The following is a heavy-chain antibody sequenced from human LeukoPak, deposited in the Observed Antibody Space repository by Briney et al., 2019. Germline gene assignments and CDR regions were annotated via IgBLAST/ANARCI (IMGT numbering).Heavy chain of an antibody. D-gene: IGHD2-15*01. CDR2: TYYRSKWYN. V-gene: IGHV6-1*01. CDR3: ARTLVVIGVPHYFDY. J-gene: IGHJ4*02. Sequence: SQTLSLTCAISGDSFSSNSAAWNWIRQSPSRGLEWLGRTYYRSKWYNDYAVSVKSRITINPDTSKNQFSLQLNSVTPEDTAVYYCARTLVVIGVPHYFDYWGQGTLVTVSS. CDR1: GDSFSSNSAA.